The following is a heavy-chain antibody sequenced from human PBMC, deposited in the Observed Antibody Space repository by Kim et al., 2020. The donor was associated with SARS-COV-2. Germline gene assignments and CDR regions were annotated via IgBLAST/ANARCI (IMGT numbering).Heavy chain of an antibody. D-gene: IGHD2-15*01. CDR2: RT. V-gene: IGHV1-46*04. J-gene: IGHJ4*02. Sequence: RTPYAQKLQGRGTVTTDTSTSTVYMNLGSLRSEDTAVYYCARVLSLVVWDHWGQGTLVTVSA. CDR3: ARVLSLVVWDH.